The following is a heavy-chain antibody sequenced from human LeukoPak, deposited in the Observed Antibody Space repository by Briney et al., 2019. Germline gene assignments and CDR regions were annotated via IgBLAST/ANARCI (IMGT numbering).Heavy chain of an antibody. CDR2: ISSSSSTI. CDR3: AREMRRTYYYDSSGYPFDY. CDR1: GFTFSSYG. D-gene: IGHD3-22*01. J-gene: IGHJ4*02. Sequence: PGGSLRLSCAASGFTFSSYGMNWVRQAPGKGLEWVSYISSSSSTIYYADSVKGRFTISRDNAKNSLYLQMNSLRAEDTAVYYCAREMRRTYYYDSSGYPFDYWGQGTLVTVSS. V-gene: IGHV3-48*01.